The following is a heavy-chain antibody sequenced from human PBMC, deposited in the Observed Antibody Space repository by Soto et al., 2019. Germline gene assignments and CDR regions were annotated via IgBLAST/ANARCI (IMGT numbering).Heavy chain of an antibody. D-gene: IGHD6-13*01. J-gene: IGHJ6*02. CDR2: IIPIFGTA. CDR3: ARGGRSGAAAARYYYYGMDV. CDR1: GGTFSSYA. V-gene: IGHV1-69*06. Sequence: AASVKVSCKASGGTFSSYAISWVRQAPGQGLEWMGGIIPIFGTANYAQKFQGRVTITADKSTSTAYMELSSLRSEDTAVYYCARGGRSGAAAARYYYYGMDVWGQGTTVTVSS.